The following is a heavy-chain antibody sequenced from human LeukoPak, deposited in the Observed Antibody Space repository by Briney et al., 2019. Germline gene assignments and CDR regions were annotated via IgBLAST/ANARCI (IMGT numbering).Heavy chain of an antibody. Sequence: KPSETLSLTCTVPGGSISSSSYYWGWIRQPPGKGLEWIGSIYYSGSTNYNPSLKSRVTMSVDTSKNQFSLNLSSVTAADTAVYYCARETPYYSIQDYWGQGTLVTVSS. D-gene: IGHD3-10*01. V-gene: IGHV4-39*07. CDR1: GGSISSSSYY. J-gene: IGHJ4*02. CDR2: IYYSGST. CDR3: ARETPYYSIQDY.